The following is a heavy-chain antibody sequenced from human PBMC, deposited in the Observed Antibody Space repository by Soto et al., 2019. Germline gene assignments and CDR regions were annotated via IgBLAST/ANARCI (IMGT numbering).Heavy chain of an antibody. Sequence: QVQLVQSGAEEKKPGASVKVSCKASGYTFTSYAMHWVRQAPGQRLEWMGWINAGNGNTKYSQKFQGRVTITRDTSASTAYMELSSLRTEDTDVYYCARAVGGPTSNLDYWGQGTLVTVSP. CDR1: GYTFTSYA. CDR2: INAGNGNT. D-gene: IGHD3-16*01. V-gene: IGHV1-3*05. J-gene: IGHJ4*02. CDR3: ARAVGGPTSNLDY.